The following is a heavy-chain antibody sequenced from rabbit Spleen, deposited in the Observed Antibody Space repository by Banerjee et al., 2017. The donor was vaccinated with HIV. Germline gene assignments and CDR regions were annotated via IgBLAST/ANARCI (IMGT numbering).Heavy chain of an antibody. Sequence: QSLEKSGGDLVKRGAFLTVTCTASGVYFINSAYMFLVRQVPGKGLEWMACIDAGSSGNTYYASWAIGPFTCSKPSSTTVTLQMTRLPAADTAPYFCVRDLSYAGYAAYDYAYFNLWGPGTLVT. J-gene: IGHJ4*01. CDR3: VRDLSYAGYAAYDYAYFNL. V-gene: IGHV1S40*01. CDR2: IDAGSSGNT. CDR1: GVYFINSAY. D-gene: IGHD7-1*01.